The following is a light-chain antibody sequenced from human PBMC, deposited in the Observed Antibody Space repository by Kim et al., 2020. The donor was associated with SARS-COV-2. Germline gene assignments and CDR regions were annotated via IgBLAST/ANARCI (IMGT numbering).Light chain of an antibody. J-gene: IGLJ1*01. CDR2: KDS. CDR1: AMPKQY. CDR3: QSADSSGTDV. Sequence: CPGETARSTCSGDAMPKQYAYWYQQKPGQAPVLVIYKDSERPSGIPERFSGSSSGTTVTLTISGVQAEDEADYYCQSADSSGTDVFGTGTKVTVL. V-gene: IGLV3-25*03.